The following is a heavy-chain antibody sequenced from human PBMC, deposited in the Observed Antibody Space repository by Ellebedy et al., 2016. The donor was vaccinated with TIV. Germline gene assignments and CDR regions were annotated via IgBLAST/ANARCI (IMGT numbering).Heavy chain of an antibody. CDR2: ISGSGGST. J-gene: IGHJ4*02. V-gene: IGHV3-23*01. CDR3: ARDLVGATAFDY. Sequence: PGGSLRLSCATSGFTFSSYGMSWMRQAPGKGLEWVSSISGSGGSTYYSDSVRGRFTISRDSSKNTLYLQMNSLRAEDTAVYYCARDLVGATAFDYWGQGTLVTVSS. D-gene: IGHD1-26*01. CDR1: GFTFSSYG.